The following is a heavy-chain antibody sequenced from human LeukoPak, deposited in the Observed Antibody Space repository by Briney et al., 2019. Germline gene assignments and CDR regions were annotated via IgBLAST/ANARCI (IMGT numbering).Heavy chain of an antibody. J-gene: IGHJ4*02. D-gene: IGHD2-2*01. V-gene: IGHV1-46*01. CDR2: INPSGGST. CDR3: ARGQSHVRESLQSVPAASYYFDY. Sequence: GASVKVSCKASGYTFTSYYMHWVRQAPGQGLEWMGIINPSGGSTSYAQKFQGRVTMTRDTSTSTVYMGLSSLRSEDTAVYYCARGQSHVRESLQSVPAASYYFDYWGQGTLVTVSS. CDR1: GYTFTSYY.